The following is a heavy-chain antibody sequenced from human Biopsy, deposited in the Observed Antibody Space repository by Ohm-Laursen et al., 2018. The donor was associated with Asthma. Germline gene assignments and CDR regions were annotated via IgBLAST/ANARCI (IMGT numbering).Heavy chain of an antibody. V-gene: IGHV3-30*18. CDR3: AKRRGYSGHDNDY. Sequence: SLRLSCAASGFMFRSFGMHWVRQAPGKGLEWVAVISYDGNHKFYEDSVRGRFTISRDNSKNTLYLQMNSLRTEDAAVYYCAKRRGYSGHDNDYWGQGTLVIVSS. CDR2: ISYDGNHK. J-gene: IGHJ4*02. CDR1: GFMFRSFG. D-gene: IGHD5-12*01.